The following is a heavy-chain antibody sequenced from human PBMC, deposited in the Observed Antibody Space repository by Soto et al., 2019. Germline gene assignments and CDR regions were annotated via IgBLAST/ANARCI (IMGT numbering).Heavy chain of an antibody. J-gene: IGHJ4*02. Sequence: GGSLRLSCAASGFTFSTYWMDWVRQTPGKGLEWVANINQDGSEKNYVDSVKGRFTVYRDNAKNSLYLQMSSLTAEDSALYYCSRSLNSWGQGTLVTSPQ. CDR3: SRSLNS. V-gene: IGHV3-7*01. CDR2: INQDGSEK. CDR1: GFTFSTYW.